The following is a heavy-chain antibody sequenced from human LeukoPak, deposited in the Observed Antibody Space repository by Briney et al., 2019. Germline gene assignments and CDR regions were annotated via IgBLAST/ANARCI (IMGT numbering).Heavy chain of an antibody. CDR1: GFTFSSYW. J-gene: IGHJ4*02. CDR2: IKQDGSEK. D-gene: IGHD3-3*01. CDR3: ARYGHDFWSGYYDY. Sequence: GGSLRLSCAASGFTFSSYWMSWVRQAPGKGLEWVANIKQDGSEKYYVDSVKGRFTISRDNAKNSLYLQMNSLRAEDTAVYYCARYGHDFWSGYYDYWGQGTLVTVSS. V-gene: IGHV3-7*01.